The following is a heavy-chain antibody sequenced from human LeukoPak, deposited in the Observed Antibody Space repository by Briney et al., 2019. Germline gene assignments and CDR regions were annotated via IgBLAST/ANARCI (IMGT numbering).Heavy chain of an antibody. V-gene: IGHV3-11*01. CDR1: GFTCNDYY. Sequence: GGSLRLSCAASGFTCNDYYMSGIRQAIGRGLEWLSYISIGCTNQHYADSVKGRFTIYRDNDKKSLYLEMNNLRAEDTAVYYCATDGAGFDTWGQGVLVTVSS. CDR3: ATDGAGFDT. CDR2: ISIGCTNQ. J-gene: IGHJ5*02.